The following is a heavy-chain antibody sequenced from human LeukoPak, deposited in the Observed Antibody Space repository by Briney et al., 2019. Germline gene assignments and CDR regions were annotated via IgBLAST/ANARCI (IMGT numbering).Heavy chain of an antibody. V-gene: IGHV4-34*01. CDR2: INHSGST. CDR1: GGSFSGYY. D-gene: IGHD3-10*01. CDR3: ARVARKPYYCGSGSYWPSVIGMDV. Sequence: ASETLSLTCAVYGGSFSGYYWSWIRQPPGKGLEWIGEINHSGSTNYNPSLKSRVTISVDTSKNQFSLKLSSVTAADTAVYYCARVARKPYYCGSGSYWPSVIGMDVWGQGTTVTVSS. J-gene: IGHJ6*02.